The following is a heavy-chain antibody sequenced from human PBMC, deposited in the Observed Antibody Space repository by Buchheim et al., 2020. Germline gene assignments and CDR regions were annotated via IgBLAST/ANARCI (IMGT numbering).Heavy chain of an antibody. CDR3: AKGLGYCSSTSCQRQYYYYYGMDV. V-gene: IGHV3-30*18. J-gene: IGHJ6*02. CDR2: ISYDGSNK. CDR1: GFTFSSYG. Sequence: QVQLVESGGGVVQPGRSLRLSCAASGFTFSSYGMHWVRQAPGKGLEWVAVISYDGSNKYYADSVKGRFTISRGNSKNTLYLQMNSLRAEDTAVYYCAKGLGYCSSTSCQRQYYYYYGMDVWGQGTT. D-gene: IGHD2-2*01.